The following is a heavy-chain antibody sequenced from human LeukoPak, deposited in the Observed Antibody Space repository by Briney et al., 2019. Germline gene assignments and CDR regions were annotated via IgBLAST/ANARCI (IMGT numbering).Heavy chain of an antibody. D-gene: IGHD3-3*01. CDR3: ARVASGYDVFDI. J-gene: IGHJ3*02. CDR1: GGSVSSRSYY. Sequence: SETLSLTCTVSGGSVSSRSYYWSWIRQPPGKGLDWIGYIYYSGSTNYNPSLTSRVTMSVDTSKNQFSLKLTSVTAADTAVYYCARVASGYDVFDIWGQGTMVTVSS. V-gene: IGHV4-61*01. CDR2: IYYSGST.